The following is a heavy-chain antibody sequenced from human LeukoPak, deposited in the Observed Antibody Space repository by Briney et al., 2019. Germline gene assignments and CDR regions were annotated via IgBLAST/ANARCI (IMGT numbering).Heavy chain of an antibody. D-gene: IGHD3-22*01. CDR3: ARDPLDYYDSSGYPLVGAFDI. Sequence: SETLSLTCTVSGGSISSYYWSWIRQPPGKGLEWIGYIYYSGSTNYNPSLKSRVTISVDTSKNQFSLKLSSVTAADTAVYYCARDPLDYYDSSGYPLVGAFDIWGQGTMVTVSS. CDR2: IYYSGST. J-gene: IGHJ3*02. V-gene: IGHV4-59*01. CDR1: GGSISSYY.